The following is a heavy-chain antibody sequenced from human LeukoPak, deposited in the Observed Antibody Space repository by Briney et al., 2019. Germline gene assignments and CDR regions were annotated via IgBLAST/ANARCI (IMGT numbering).Heavy chain of an antibody. CDR2: IYTSGST. D-gene: IGHD3-9*01. CDR1: GGSISSYY. J-gene: IGHJ5*02. Sequence: SETLSLTCTVSGGSISSYYWSWIRQPAGKGLEWIGRIYTSGSTNYNPSLKSRVTMSVDTSKNQFSLKLSSVTAADTAVYYCARGDDILTGFKEPTDKDQTSTGGFDPWGQGTLVTVSS. CDR3: ARGDDILTGFKEPTDKDQTSTGGFDP. V-gene: IGHV4-4*07.